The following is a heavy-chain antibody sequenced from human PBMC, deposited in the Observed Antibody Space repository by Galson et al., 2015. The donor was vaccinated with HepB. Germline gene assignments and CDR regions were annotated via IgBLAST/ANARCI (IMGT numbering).Heavy chain of an antibody. D-gene: IGHD6-13*01. CDR1: GFTFSDYY. V-gene: IGHV3-11*05. Sequence: SLRLSCAASGFTFSDYYMSWIRQAPGKGLEWVSYISSSSSYTNYADSVKGRFTISRDNAKNSLYLQMSSLRAEDTAVYYCARDSGAAAGDLYDYYGMDVWGQGTTVTVSS. CDR2: ISSSSSYT. CDR3: ARDSGAAAGDLYDYYGMDV. J-gene: IGHJ6*02.